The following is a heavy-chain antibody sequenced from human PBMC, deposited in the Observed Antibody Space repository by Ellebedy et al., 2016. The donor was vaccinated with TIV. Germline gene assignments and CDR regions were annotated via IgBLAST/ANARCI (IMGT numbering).Heavy chain of an antibody. D-gene: IGHD6-13*01. CDR3: ARDPPGIAASGPYK. V-gene: IGHV3-23*01. Sequence: GESLKISCAASGFTFSSYAMSWVRQAPGKGLEWVSIISGTGGSTNYADSVKGRFTISRDNSKNTLYLQMNSLRAEDTAVYYCARDPPGIAASGPYKWGQGTLVTVSS. J-gene: IGHJ4*02. CDR2: ISGTGGST. CDR1: GFTFSSYA.